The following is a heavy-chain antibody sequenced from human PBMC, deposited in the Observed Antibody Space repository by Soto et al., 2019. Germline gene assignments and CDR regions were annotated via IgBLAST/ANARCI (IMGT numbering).Heavy chain of an antibody. CDR3: ARENITAIDRYYFYGMDV. CDR1: GVSMLSYY. CDR2: IYNSGST. D-gene: IGHD6-13*01. V-gene: IGHV4-59*01. Sequence: SDTLSLTCTVSGVSMLSYYWPWIRQPPGKGLEWIAYIYNSGSTKYNPSLRSRVTISVDTSKYQFSLKLTSVTAADTAVYFCARENITAIDRYYFYGMDVWGRGTTVTVS. J-gene: IGHJ6*02.